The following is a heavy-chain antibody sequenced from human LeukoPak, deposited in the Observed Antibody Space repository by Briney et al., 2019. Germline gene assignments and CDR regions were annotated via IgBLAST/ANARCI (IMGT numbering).Heavy chain of an antibody. V-gene: IGHV4-39*01. J-gene: IGHJ5*02. CDR1: GGSISSSSYY. CDR3: ARHNIAAAGLFDP. Sequence: PSETLSLTCTVSGGSISSSSYYWGWIRQPPGKGLEWIGSIYYGGSTYYNPSLKSRVTISVDTSKNQFSLKLSSVTAADTAVYYCARHNIAAAGLFDPWGQGTLVTVSS. CDR2: IYYGGST. D-gene: IGHD6-13*01.